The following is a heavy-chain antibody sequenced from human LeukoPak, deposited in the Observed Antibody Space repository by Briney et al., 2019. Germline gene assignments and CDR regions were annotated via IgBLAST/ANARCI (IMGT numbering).Heavy chain of an antibody. CDR3: ARERRDGYRRFDY. D-gene: IGHD5-24*01. Sequence: SETLSLTCTVSGGSISSYYWSWIRQPPEKGLEWIGYIYYSGSTSYRPSLKSRVTISVDTSKNQFSLKLSSVTAADTAVYYCARERRDGYRRFDYWGQGTLVTVSS. J-gene: IGHJ4*02. V-gene: IGHV4-59*12. CDR1: GGSISSYY. CDR2: IYYSGST.